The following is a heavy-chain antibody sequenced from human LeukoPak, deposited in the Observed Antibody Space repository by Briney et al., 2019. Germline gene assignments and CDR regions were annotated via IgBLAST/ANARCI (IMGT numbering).Heavy chain of an antibody. Sequence: PSETLSLTCTVSGGSVSTYYWSWIRQPPGKGLEYIGYIFNNEITNYNPALKSRVSISVDTSKNQFSLKVSSVTAADTAVYYCARESVGAFDIWGQGTMVTVSS. CDR3: ARESVGAFDI. CDR2: IFNNEIT. D-gene: IGHD1-26*01. J-gene: IGHJ3*02. V-gene: IGHV4-59*02. CDR1: GGSVSTYY.